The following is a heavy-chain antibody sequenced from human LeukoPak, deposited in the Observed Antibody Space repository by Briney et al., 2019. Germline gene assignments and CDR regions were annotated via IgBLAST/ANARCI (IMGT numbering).Heavy chain of an antibody. Sequence: PSETLSLTCAVYGGFLSGYYRSWIRQPPGKGPEGIGEINHSGSTNYNPSLKSRVTISVDTSKNQFSLKLSSVTAADTAVYYCARGTGYYDSSGYYYYWGQGTLVTVSS. V-gene: IGHV4-34*01. CDR2: INHSGST. J-gene: IGHJ4*02. CDR1: GGFLSGYY. D-gene: IGHD3-22*01. CDR3: ARGTGYYDSSGYYYY.